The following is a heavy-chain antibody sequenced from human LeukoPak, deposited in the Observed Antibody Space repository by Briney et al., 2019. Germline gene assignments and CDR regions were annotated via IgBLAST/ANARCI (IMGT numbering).Heavy chain of an antibody. J-gene: IGHJ6*03. Sequence: KDGKSLKISCQASGYTFSDLWIGWVRQMPGKGLEWMGIIYPGDSDTRYSPSFQGQVTISADKSISTAYLQWSSLKASDTAMYYCARGNKERLTIFGVVSYYYYMDVWGKGTTVTVSS. CDR2: IYPGDSDT. V-gene: IGHV5-51*01. D-gene: IGHD3-3*01. CDR3: ARGNKERLTIFGVVSYYYYMDV. CDR1: GYTFSDLW.